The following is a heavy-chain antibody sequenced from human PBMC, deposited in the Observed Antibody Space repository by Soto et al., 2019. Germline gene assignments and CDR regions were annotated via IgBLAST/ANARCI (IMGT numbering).Heavy chain of an antibody. CDR2: IIPIPGTA. Sequence: QVQLVQSGAEVKKPGSSVKVSCKASGGTFGSYAISWVRQAPGQGLEWMGGIIPIPGTANYAQKFQGRVTIAADESKGTAYMELSSMRSEDTAVYYCARSQGSSTSLEIYYYYYYGMEVWGQGTTVTVSS. J-gene: IGHJ6*02. V-gene: IGHV1-69*01. CDR3: ARSQGSSTSLEIYYYYYYGMEV. D-gene: IGHD2-2*01. CDR1: GGTFGSYA.